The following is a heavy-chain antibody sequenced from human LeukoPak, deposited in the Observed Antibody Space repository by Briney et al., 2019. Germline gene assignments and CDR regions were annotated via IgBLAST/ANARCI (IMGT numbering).Heavy chain of an antibody. CDR3: ARIPAVNGRFWFDP. CDR1: GFTFSSYW. D-gene: IGHD2-2*01. V-gene: IGHV3-7*01. J-gene: IGHJ5*02. Sequence: GGSLRLSCAASGFTFSSYWMSWVRQAPEKGLEWVANIKQDGSGKYYVDSVKGRFTISRDDAENSLYLQMNSLRAEDTAVYYCARIPAVNGRFWFDPWGQGTLVTVSS. CDR2: IKQDGSGK.